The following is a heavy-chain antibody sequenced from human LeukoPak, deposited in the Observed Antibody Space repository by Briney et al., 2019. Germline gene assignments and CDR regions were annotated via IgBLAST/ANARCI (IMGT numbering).Heavy chain of an antibody. J-gene: IGHJ4*02. V-gene: IGHV4-34*01. CDR2: IDHSGST. Sequence: GSLRLSCAASGFAFDAFGIHWIRQPPGKGLEWIGEIDHSGSTNYNPSLKSRVTISVDTSENQFSLKLSSVTAADTAVYYCARGWTRHPDYWGQGTLVTVFS. CDR1: GFAFDAFG. CDR3: ARGWTRHPDY. D-gene: IGHD1-1*01.